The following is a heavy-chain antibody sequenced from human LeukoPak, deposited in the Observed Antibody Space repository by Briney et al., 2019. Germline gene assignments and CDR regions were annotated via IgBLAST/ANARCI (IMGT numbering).Heavy chain of an antibody. CDR1: GFTFGDYA. CDR3: SRESAFGDIATRLPGLLFDI. D-gene: IGHD6-6*01. CDR2: IRSKAYGGTT. Sequence: GGSLRLSCTASGFTFGDYAMSWFRQAPGKGLEWVGFIRSKAYGGTTEYAASVKGRFTISRDDSKSIAYLQMNSLKTEDTAVYYCSRESAFGDIATRLPGLLFDIWGQGTMVTVSS. J-gene: IGHJ3*02. V-gene: IGHV3-49*03.